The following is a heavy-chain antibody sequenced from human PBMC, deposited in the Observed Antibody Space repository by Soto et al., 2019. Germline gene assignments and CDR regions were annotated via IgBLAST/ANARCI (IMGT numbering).Heavy chain of an antibody. Sequence: EVQLVESGGGLVQPGGSLRLSCAASGFSFSGYWMYWVRQAPGKGLVWVSLIKSDGSTTSYADSVKGRFTISRDNAKNTLYLQMNSLRAEDTALYYCARRSSYGMDVWGQGTTVTVSS. CDR2: IKSDGSTT. CDR1: GFSFSGYW. V-gene: IGHV3-74*01. J-gene: IGHJ6*02. CDR3: ARRSSYGMDV.